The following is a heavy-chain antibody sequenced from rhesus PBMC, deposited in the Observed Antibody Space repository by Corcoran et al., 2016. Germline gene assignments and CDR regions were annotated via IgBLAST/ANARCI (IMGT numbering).Heavy chain of an antibody. CDR3: AKVEYIAADPSFDY. CDR2: ISNGGGRP. V-gene: IGHV3S5*01. CDR1: GFTFSSYG. Sequence: EVQLVESGGGLVQPGGSLRLSCAASGFTFSSYGMNWVRQAPGKVLEWVSYISNGGGRPYDADAVKGRFTISRDNSKNTLSLQMNSLRAEDTAVYYCAKVEYIAADPSFDYWGQGVLVTVSS. D-gene: IGHD6-31*01. J-gene: IGHJ4*01.